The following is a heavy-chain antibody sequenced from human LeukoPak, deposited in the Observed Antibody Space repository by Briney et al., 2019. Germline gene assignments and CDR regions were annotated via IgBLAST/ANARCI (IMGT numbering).Heavy chain of an antibody. V-gene: IGHV4-34*01. CDR3: ARSSPYSGSWSDAFDI. Sequence: PSETLSLTCAVYGGSFSGYYWSWIRQPPGKGLGWIGEINHSGSTNYNPSLKSRVTISVDTSKNQFSLKLSSVTAADTAVYYCARSSPYSGSWSDAFDIWGQGTMVTVSS. CDR2: INHSGST. J-gene: IGHJ3*02. D-gene: IGHD6-13*01. CDR1: GGSFSGYY.